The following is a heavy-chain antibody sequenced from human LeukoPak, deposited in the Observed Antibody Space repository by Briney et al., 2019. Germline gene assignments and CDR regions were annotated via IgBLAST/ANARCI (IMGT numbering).Heavy chain of an antibody. CDR3: ARDAYYDSSGYRDY. J-gene: IGHJ4*02. Sequence: PGGSLRLSCAASGFSFSSYSMNWVRQAPGKGLEWVSYISSSGSTIYYADSVKGRFTISRDNAKNSLYLQMNSLRAEDTAVYYCARDAYYDSSGYRDYWGQGTLVTVSS. D-gene: IGHD3-22*01. CDR2: ISSSGSTI. V-gene: IGHV3-48*04. CDR1: GFSFSSYS.